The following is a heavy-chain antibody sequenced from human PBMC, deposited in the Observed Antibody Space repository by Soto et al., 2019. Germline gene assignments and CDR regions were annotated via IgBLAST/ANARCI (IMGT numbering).Heavy chain of an antibody. Sequence: QVQLQESGPGLVKPSETLPLTCTVSGGSINDYYWSWIRQPPGKGLEWIGSVYYTGGINYNPSLKPRVTIALDTSKKQISLKLNSVTAADTAVYHCARQAARAYWYFDLWGRGTLVTVSS. CDR3: ARQAARAYWYFDL. J-gene: IGHJ2*01. CDR1: GGSINDYY. CDR2: VYYTGGI. V-gene: IGHV4-59*08. D-gene: IGHD2-15*01.